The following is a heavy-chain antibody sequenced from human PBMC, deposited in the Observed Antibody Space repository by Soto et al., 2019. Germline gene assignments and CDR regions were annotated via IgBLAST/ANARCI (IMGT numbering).Heavy chain of an antibody. D-gene: IGHD3-10*01. V-gene: IGHV4-61*01. Sequence: PSETLSLTCTVSGGSISSISNHYCSWIRLPPGKGLEWIGYMSYSGSTNYNPSLKSRVTISVDTSKNQFSLKLSSVTAADTAVYYCARYGSGPDNWFDPWGQGTLVTVSS. CDR3: ARYGSGPDNWFDP. CDR2: MSYSGST. CDR1: GGSISSISNHY. J-gene: IGHJ5*02.